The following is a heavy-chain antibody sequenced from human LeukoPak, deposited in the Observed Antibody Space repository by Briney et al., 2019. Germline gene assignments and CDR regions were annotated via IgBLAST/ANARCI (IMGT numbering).Heavy chain of an antibody. J-gene: IGHJ4*02. Sequence: GPSVKLSFTASGGTFSSCTISWVRQAPGQGLEWKGRIIPILGIANYAQKFQGRVTITADKSTSTAYMELSSLRSEDTAVYYCARDMVRGVTLFDYWGQGTLVTVSS. V-gene: IGHV1-69*02. CDR1: GGTFSSCT. CDR2: IIPILGIA. D-gene: IGHD3-10*01. CDR3: ARDMVRGVTLFDY.